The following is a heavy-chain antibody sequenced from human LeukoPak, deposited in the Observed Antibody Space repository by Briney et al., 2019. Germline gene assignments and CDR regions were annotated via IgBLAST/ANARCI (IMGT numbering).Heavy chain of an antibody. CDR1: GFTFSSYG. J-gene: IGHJ4*02. CDR3: AKVIDPLTGPDY. D-gene: IGHD3-9*01. Sequence: WGSLRLSCAASGFTFSSYGMSWVRQVPGKGLEWVSAISGSGGSTYYADSVKGRFTISRDNSKNTLYLQMNSLRAEDTAVYYCAKVIDPLTGPDYWGQGTLVTVSS. CDR2: ISGSGGST. V-gene: IGHV3-23*01.